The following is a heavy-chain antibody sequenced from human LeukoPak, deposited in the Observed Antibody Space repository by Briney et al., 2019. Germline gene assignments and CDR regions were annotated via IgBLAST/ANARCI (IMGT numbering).Heavy chain of an antibody. Sequence: GGSLRLSCAASGFTFSNAWMSWVRQAPGKGLEWVGRIKSKTDGGTTDYAAPVKGRFTISRDDSKNTLYLQMNSLKTEDTAVYYCTTGASQLLYYYYYYYMDVWGKGTTVTVSS. CDR1: GFTFSNAW. J-gene: IGHJ6*03. V-gene: IGHV3-15*01. D-gene: IGHD2-2*01. CDR2: IKSKTDGGTT. CDR3: TTGASQLLYYYYYYYMDV.